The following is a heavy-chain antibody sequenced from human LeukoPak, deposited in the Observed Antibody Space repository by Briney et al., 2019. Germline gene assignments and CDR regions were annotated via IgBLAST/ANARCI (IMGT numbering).Heavy chain of an antibody. D-gene: IGHD3-16*02. J-gene: IGHJ4*02. CDR3: ARGPDYVWGSYRHN. CDR2: IYSGGST. V-gene: IGHV3-53*01. CDR1: GFTISSSY. Sequence: GGSLRLSCAASGFTISSSYTSWVRQAPGKGLEWVSVIYSGGSTYYADSVKGRFTISRDSSKNTLYLQMDSLRGEDTAVYYCARGPDYVWGSYRHNWGQGTLVTVSS.